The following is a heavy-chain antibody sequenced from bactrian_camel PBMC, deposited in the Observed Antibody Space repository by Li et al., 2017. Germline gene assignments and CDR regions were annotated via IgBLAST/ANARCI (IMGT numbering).Heavy chain of an antibody. D-gene: IGHD5*01. Sequence: HVQLVESGGGSVQAGGSLTLSCTYSEFSTSCIGWFRQAPGKEREGVAAMYRKGAAIYEDSVKGRFTISQDNAKVTLFLQMNSMSPDDTAMYYCAADVRTRRKNLMWGLRCEVDDEYTLWGQGTQVTVS. CDR1: EFSTSC. CDR3: AADVRTRRKNLMWGLRCEVDDEYTL. J-gene: IGHJ4*01. V-gene: IGHV3S53*01. CDR2: MYRKGAA.